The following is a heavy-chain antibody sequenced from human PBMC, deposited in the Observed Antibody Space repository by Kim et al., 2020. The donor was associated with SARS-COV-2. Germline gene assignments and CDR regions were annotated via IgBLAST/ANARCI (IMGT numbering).Heavy chain of an antibody. J-gene: IGHJ1*01. CDR1: GFTFSDYH. Sequence: GGSLRLSCAASGFTFSDYHMSWIRQTPGKGLEWVSSIGSRSRAIFYADSVKGRFTISRDDDKNLLFLQMSSLRADDTAVYYCARDENNSGYHSVLSWWG. CDR2: IGSRSRAI. CDR3: ARDENNSGYHSVLSW. D-gene: IGHD5-18*01. V-gene: IGHV3-11*01.